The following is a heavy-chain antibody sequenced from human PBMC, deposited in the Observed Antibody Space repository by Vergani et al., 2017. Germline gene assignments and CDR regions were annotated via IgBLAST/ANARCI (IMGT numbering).Heavy chain of an antibody. CDR2: ISSSSSYT. J-gene: IGHJ4*02. Sequence: QVQLVESGGGLVKPGGSLRLSCAASGFTFSDYYMSWIRQAPGKGLEWVSYISSSSSYTNNADSVKGRFTISRDNAKNSLYLQMNSLRAEDTAVYYCARVYRYDSSGYYAYWGQGTLVTVSS. CDR3: ARVYRYDSSGYYAY. CDR1: GFTFSDYY. D-gene: IGHD3-22*01. V-gene: IGHV3-11*06.